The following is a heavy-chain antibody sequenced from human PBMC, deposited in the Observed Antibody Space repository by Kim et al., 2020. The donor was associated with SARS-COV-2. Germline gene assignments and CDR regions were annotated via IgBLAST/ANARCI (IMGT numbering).Heavy chain of an antibody. CDR2: YPGDSDT. J-gene: IGHJ4*02. Sequence: YPGDSDTRYRPSFPGQVTISADKSISTAYLQWSSLKASDTAMYYCARIGDYWGQGTLVTVSS. D-gene: IGHD2-15*01. CDR3: ARIGDY. V-gene: IGHV5-51*01.